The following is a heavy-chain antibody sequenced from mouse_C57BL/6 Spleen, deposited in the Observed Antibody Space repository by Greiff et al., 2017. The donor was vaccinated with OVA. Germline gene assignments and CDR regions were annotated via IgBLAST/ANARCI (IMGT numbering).Heavy chain of an antibody. Sequence: VQLQQSGPELVKPGASVKIPCKASGYTFTDYNMDWVKQSHGKSLEWIGDINPNNGGTIYNQKFKGKATLTVDKSSSTAYMELRSLTSEDTAVYYCARVADDGYYPHYAMDYWGQGTSVTVSS. V-gene: IGHV1-18*01. CDR1: GYTFTDYN. D-gene: IGHD2-3*01. CDR3: ARVADDGYYPHYAMDY. CDR2: INPNNGGT. J-gene: IGHJ4*01.